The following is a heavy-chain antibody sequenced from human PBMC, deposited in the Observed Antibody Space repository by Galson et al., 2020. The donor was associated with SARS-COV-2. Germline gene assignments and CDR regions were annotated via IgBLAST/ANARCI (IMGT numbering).Heavy chain of an antibody. J-gene: IGHJ6*02. Sequence: ASETLSLTCTVSRGSISSIYWSWIRQPPGKGLEWIGYIHNSGSTNYNPSLKSRVTISVDTSKNQFSLRLKSVTAADTAVYYCARAFTMYGSGNNYGMDVWGQGTTVTVSS. CDR2: IHNSGST. V-gene: IGHV4-59*01. D-gene: IGHD3-10*01. CDR3: ARAFTMYGSGNNYGMDV. CDR1: RGSISSIY.